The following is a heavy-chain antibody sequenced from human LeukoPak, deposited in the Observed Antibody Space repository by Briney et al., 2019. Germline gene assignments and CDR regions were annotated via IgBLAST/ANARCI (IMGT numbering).Heavy chain of an antibody. CDR2: INPSVCST. CDR3: ARGNCTSISWYAKLSPNWFDP. Sequence: ASVKVSFKASGYTFSSYYMHWLRQAPRQGLEWMVIINPSVCSTRYAQKFQDRVTMTRATSTSTVYMAMSSLSSEDTAVFSCARGNCTSISWYAKLSPNWFDPWGQGTLVTVSS. J-gene: IGHJ5*02. D-gene: IGHD2-2*01. CDR1: GYTFSSYY. V-gene: IGHV1-46*01.